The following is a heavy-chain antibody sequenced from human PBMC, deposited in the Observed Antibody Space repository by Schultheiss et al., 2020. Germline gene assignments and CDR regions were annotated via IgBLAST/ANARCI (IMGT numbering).Heavy chain of an antibody. CDR3: ARLSRIAAAGRAVLYGMDV. CDR2: TYYRSKWYN. J-gene: IGHJ6*04. D-gene: IGHD6-13*01. CDR1: GDSVSSNSAA. V-gene: IGHV6-1*01. Sequence: SQTLSLTCAISGDSVSSNSAAWNWIRQSPSRGLEWLGRTYYRSKWYNDYAVSVKSRITINPDTSKNQFSLQLNSVTPEDTAVYYCARLSRIAAAGRAVLYGMDVWGKGTTVNVSS.